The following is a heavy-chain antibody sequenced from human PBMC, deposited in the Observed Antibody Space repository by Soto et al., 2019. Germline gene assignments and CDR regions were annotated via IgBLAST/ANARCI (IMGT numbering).Heavy chain of an antibody. CDR2: IYYSGST. CDR1: GGSISSSSYY. CDR3: ARRRVAARLGADP. V-gene: IGHV4-39*01. Sequence: QLQLQESGPGLVKPSETLSLTCTVSGGSISSSSYYWGWIRQPPGKGLEWIGSIYYSGSTYYNPSLKSRVTISVDTSKNQFSLKLSSVTAADTAVYYCARRRVAARLGADPWGQGTLVTVSS. D-gene: IGHD6-6*01. J-gene: IGHJ5*02.